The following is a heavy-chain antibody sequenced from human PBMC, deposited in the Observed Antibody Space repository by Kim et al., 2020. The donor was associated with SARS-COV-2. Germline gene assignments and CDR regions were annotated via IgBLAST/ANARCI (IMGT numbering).Heavy chain of an antibody. CDR3: ARDQISGSSYYYYYGMDV. J-gene: IGHJ6*02. CDR1: GGTFSSYA. V-gene: IGHV1-69*13. D-gene: IGHD1-26*01. CDR2: IIPIFGTA. Sequence: SVKVSCKASGGTFSSYAISWVRQAPGQGLEWMGGIIPIFGTANYAQKFQGRVTITADESTSTAYMELSSLRSEDTAVYYCARDQISGSSYYYYYGMDVWGQGTTVTVSS.